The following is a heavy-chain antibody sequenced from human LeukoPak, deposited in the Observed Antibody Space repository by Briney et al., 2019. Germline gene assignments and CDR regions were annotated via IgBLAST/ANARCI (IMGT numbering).Heavy chain of an antibody. V-gene: IGHV4-34*01. CDR1: GGSFSGYY. D-gene: IGHD3-10*01. J-gene: IGHJ4*02. CDR3: ASGSGSYRHYFDY. Sequence: PSETLSLTCAVYGGSFSGYYWAWIRQPPGKGLEWIASIYYSGSTYYNPSLKSRVTISVDTSRNQFSLKLNSVTAADTAVYYCASGSGSYRHYFDYWGQGTLVTVSS. CDR2: IYYSGST.